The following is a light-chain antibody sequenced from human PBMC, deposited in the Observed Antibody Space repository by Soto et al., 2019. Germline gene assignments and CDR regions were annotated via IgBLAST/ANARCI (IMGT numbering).Light chain of an antibody. CDR1: SSDIGRYNY. CDR3: SSITTNHWAV. J-gene: IGLJ7*01. Sequence: QSALTQPASVSGSPGQSIAISCTGTSSDIGRYNYVSWYQQHPGKAPKLLIYDVTGRPSGVSNRFSGSKSGNTASLTISGPQGEDEADYYCSSITTNHWAVFGGGTQLTVL. CDR2: DVT. V-gene: IGLV2-14*03.